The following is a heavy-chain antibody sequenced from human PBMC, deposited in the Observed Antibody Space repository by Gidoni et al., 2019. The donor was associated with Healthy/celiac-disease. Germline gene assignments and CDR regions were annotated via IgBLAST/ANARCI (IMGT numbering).Heavy chain of an antibody. J-gene: IGHJ6*02. Sequence: EVQLVESGGGLVKPGGSLRLSCAASGFPLSNDWMSWVRQAPGKGLEWVGRIKSKTDGGTTDYAAPVKGRFTISRDDSKNTLYLQMNSLKTEDTAVYYCTTDDSSGWYPHYYYGMDVWGQGTTVTVSS. CDR3: TTDDSSGWYPHYYYGMDV. CDR1: GFPLSNDW. CDR2: IKSKTDGGTT. V-gene: IGHV3-15*01. D-gene: IGHD6-19*01.